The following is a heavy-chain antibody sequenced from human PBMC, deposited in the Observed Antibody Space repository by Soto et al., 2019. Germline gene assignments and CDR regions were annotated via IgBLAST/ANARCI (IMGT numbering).Heavy chain of an antibody. D-gene: IGHD2-2*01. CDR2: IYYSGST. V-gene: IGHV4-59*08. J-gene: IGHJ6*04. Sequence: SETLSLTCAVYGGSFSGYYWSWIRQPPGKGLEWIGYIYYSGSTNYNPSLKSRVTISVDTSKNQFSLKLSSVTAADTAVYYCARHCSSTSCSNVMDVWGKGTTVTVSS. CDR3: ARHCSSTSCSNVMDV. CDR1: GGSFSGYY.